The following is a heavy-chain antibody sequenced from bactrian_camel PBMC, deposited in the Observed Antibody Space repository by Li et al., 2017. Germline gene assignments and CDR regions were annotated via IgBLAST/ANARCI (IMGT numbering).Heavy chain of an antibody. Sequence: HVQLVESGGGSVQAGGSLRLSCAVSVSSANDYCLGWFRQASGKEREWVGSLDSDGRINYADSVKGRFTISKDNRKNILYLQMNSLTPGDTAMCYCTARYEFGLGACSGVGGLGFWGQGTQVTVS. CDR3: TARYEFGLGACSGVGGLGF. D-gene: IGHD1*01. CDR2: LDSDGRI. J-gene: IGHJ6*01. CDR1: VSSANDYC. V-gene: IGHV3S9*01.